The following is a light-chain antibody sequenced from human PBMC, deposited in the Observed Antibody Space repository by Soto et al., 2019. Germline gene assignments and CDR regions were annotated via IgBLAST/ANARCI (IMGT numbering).Light chain of an antibody. CDR2: GAS. CDR1: HSISDT. J-gene: IGKJ5*01. CDR3: HQRNT. V-gene: IGKV3D-15*01. Sequence: EIVMTQSPATLSVSPGERATLSCRASHSISDTLAWYQQKPGQAPRLLIYGASSRATGIPDRFSGSRSGTDFTLTISSVQPEDFALYYCHQRNTFGQGTRLEIK.